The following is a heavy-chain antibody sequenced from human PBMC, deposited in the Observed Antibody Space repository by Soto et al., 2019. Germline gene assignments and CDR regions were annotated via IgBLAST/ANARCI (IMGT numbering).Heavy chain of an antibody. CDR1: GYSFTSYW. D-gene: IGHD3-16*01. CDR3: ALTFSPGAPEYNWFDP. Sequence: PGESLKISCKGSGYSFTSYWIGWVRQMPGKGLEWMGIIYPGDSDTRYSPSFQGQVTISADKSISTAYLQWSSLKASDTAMYYCALTFSPGAPEYNWFDPWGQGTLVTVSS. V-gene: IGHV5-51*01. J-gene: IGHJ5*02. CDR2: IYPGDSDT.